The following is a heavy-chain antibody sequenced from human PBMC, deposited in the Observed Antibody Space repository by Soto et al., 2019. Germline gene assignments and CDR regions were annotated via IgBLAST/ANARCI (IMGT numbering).Heavy chain of an antibody. CDR2: ISGSGATA. CDR3: TNGGIPRRYNIAKVDVDT. J-gene: IGHJ5*02. D-gene: IGHD2-21*01. V-gene: IGHV3-23*01. CDR1: GFIFTNYA. Sequence: EVHLLESGGDLVQRGGSLRLSCAASGFIFTNYAMSWVRQAPVKGLEWVSAISGSGATAYYPDSVKGRFTISRDNSKNALYLQMNNLRAEDTVVYYGTNGGIPRRYNIAKVDVDTWGQGSLVTVSS.